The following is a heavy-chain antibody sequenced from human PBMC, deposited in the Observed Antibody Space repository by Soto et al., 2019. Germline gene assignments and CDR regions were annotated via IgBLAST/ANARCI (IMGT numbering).Heavy chain of an antibody. CDR2: IYHNGKT. CDR1: SGSISSGIW. Sequence: QVQLQESGPGLVKPSGTLSLTCGVSSGSISSGIWWNWVRQPPGEGLEWSGEIYHNGKTNYNPFHKCRVIISVDESKNPFSLRLSSVTAADTAVYFCARAARPSPFDYGGHGILVTVSS. V-gene: IGHV4-4*02. CDR3: ARAARPSPFDY. J-gene: IGHJ5*01. D-gene: IGHD6-6*01.